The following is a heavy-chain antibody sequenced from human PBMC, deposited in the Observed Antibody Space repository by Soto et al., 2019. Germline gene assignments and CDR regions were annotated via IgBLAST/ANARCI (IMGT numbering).Heavy chain of an antibody. CDR2: IWYDGSNK. D-gene: IGHD3-22*01. CDR3: ARDRGLVHDSSGYYYEGGFDY. CDR1: GFTFSSYG. Sequence: QVQLVESGGGVVQPGRSLRLSCAASGFTFSSYGMHWVRQAPGKGLEWVAVIWYDGSNKYYADSVKGRFTISRDNSKNTLYLQMNSLRAEDTAVYYCARDRGLVHDSSGYYYEGGFDYWGQGTLVTVSS. J-gene: IGHJ4*02. V-gene: IGHV3-33*01.